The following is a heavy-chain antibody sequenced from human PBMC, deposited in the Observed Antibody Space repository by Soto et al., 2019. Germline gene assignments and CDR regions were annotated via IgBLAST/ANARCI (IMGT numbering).Heavy chain of an antibody. CDR1: VYTFTDYD. Sequence: QVQLVQSGAEVKKPGASVRVTCKTSVYTFTDYDVSWVRQASGQGLEWMGWMSPNSGKTGYVEKFQGRVTMTANTSLSTAYMELHSLRSEDTAIYFCARGRIGAAFWGQGTLVTVSS. J-gene: IGHJ4*02. D-gene: IGHD2-15*01. CDR2: MSPNSGKT. CDR3: ARGRIGAAF. V-gene: IGHV1-8*01.